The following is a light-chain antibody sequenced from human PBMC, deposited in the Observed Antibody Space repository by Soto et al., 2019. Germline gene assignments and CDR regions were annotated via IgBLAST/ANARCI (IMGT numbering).Light chain of an antibody. CDR1: SGDFGGYNY. Sequence: QSVLTQPASVSGSPGQSITISCTGASGDFGGYNYVSWYQQHPGKAPQLLIYGVTNRPSGVSNRFSGSKSGNTASLTISGLQADDEAEYYCNPYTNRNTLPVFGTGTKVTVL. V-gene: IGLV2-14*03. CDR2: GVT. CDR3: NPYTNRNTLPV. J-gene: IGLJ1*01.